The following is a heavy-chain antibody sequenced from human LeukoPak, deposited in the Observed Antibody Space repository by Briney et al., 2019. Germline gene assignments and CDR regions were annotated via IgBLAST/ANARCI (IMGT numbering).Heavy chain of an antibody. D-gene: IGHD3-10*01. Sequence: GAALKISCKGSGSSFTSYWIDWVRELPGKGLEWMGIIYPGDSNTRYSPSFEGQITISVEKSISTAYLQWSSLKASDTAMYYCARQTRDGSGSRGYSFDFWGQGTLVAVSS. J-gene: IGHJ4*02. V-gene: IGHV5-51*01. CDR3: ARQTRDGSGSRGYSFDF. CDR1: GSSFTSYW. CDR2: IYPGDSNT.